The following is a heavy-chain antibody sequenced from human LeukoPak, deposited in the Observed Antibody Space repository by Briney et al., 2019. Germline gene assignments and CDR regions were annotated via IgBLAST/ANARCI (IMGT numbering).Heavy chain of an antibody. CDR1: GGSSSCSSYY. CDR2: IYYSGST. CDR3: ARSEDY. V-gene: IGHV4-39*01. Sequence: SETLSLTCIVSGGSSSCSSYYWGWIRQPPGKGLEWIGSIYYSGSTYYNPSLKSRVTISVDTSKNQFSLKLSSVTAADTAVYYCARSEDYWGQGTLVTVSS. J-gene: IGHJ4*02.